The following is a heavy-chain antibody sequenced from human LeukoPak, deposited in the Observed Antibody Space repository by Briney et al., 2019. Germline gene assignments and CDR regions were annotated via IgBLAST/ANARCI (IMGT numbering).Heavy chain of an antibody. D-gene: IGHD3-22*01. CDR2: ISYDGSNK. V-gene: IGHV3-30-3*01. CDR3: ARDFNGMIVVAGGFDY. Sequence: GGSLRLSCAASGFTFSSYAMHWVRQAPGKGLEWVAVISYDGSNKYYADSVKGRFTISRDNSKNTLYLQMNSLRAEDTAVYYCARDFNGMIVVAGGFDYWGQGTLVTVSS. J-gene: IGHJ4*02. CDR1: GFTFSSYA.